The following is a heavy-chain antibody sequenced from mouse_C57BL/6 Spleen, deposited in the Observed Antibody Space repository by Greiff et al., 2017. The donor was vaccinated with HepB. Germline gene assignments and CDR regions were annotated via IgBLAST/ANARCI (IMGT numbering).Heavy chain of an antibody. CDR1: GYAFSSSW. J-gene: IGHJ2*01. Sequence: QVQLQQSGPELVKPGASVKISCKASGYAFSSSWMNWVKQRPGKGLEWIGRIYPGDGDTNYNGKFKGKATLTADKSSSTAYMQLSSLTSEDSAVYFCARSGYDYDYFDYWGQGTTLTVSS. CDR3: ARSGYDYDYFDY. D-gene: IGHD2-4*01. CDR2: IYPGDGDT. V-gene: IGHV1-82*01.